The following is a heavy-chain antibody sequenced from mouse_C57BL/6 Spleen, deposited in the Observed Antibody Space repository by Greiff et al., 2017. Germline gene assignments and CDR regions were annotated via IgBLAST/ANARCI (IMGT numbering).Heavy chain of an antibody. D-gene: IGHD3-2*02. Sequence: EVQLVESEGGLVQPGSSMKLSCTASGFTFSDYYMAWVRQVPEKGLEWVANINYDGSSTYYLDSLKSRFIISRDNAKNILYLQMSSLKSEDTATYYCARAGQDYFDYWGQGTTLTVSS. J-gene: IGHJ2*01. CDR3: ARAGQDYFDY. CDR1: GFTFSDYY. CDR2: INYDGSST. V-gene: IGHV5-16*01.